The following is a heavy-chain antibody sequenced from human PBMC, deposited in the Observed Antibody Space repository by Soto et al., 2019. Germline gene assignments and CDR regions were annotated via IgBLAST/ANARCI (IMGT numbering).Heavy chain of an antibody. CDR3: AKESSIAARLYWDYYYYGMDV. Sequence: PGGALGLSSSASGFNFSSCGMHWVRQAPRKALAWVALISYDGSNKYYADAVKGRFTISRDNSKNTLYLQMNSLRAEDTAVYYCAKESSIAARLYWDYYYYGMDVWGQGNTVTVSS. CDR1: GFNFSSCG. D-gene: IGHD6-6*01. CDR2: ISYDGSNK. J-gene: IGHJ6*02. V-gene: IGHV3-30*18.